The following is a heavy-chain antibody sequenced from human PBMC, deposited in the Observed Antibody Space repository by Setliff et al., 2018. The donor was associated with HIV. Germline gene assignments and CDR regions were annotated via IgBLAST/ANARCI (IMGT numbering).Heavy chain of an antibody. V-gene: IGHV1-69*13. CDR1: GGTFSSYA. Sequence: ASVKVSCKTSGGTFSSYAITWVRQAPGQGLEWMGGIIPIFGRANYAQNFQGRVTITADESTSTAYMELSSLTSEDTAIYYCARGTTLSYNYYMDVWGQGTTVTVSS. D-gene: IGHD4-4*01. CDR3: ARGTTLSYNYYMDV. J-gene: IGHJ6*03. CDR2: IIPIFGRA.